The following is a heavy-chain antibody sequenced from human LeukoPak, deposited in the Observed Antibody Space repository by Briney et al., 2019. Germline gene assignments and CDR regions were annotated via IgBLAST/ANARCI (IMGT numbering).Heavy chain of an antibody. Sequence: PGGSLRLSCAASGFTFSNYALNWVRQAPGKGLEWVSGISNSGGTTYYADSVKGRFTISRDNSKNTLYLQMNSLRAEDSAIYYCAKRVSYSSGSHFDYWGQGTLVTVSS. CDR1: GFTFSNYA. V-gene: IGHV3-23*01. J-gene: IGHJ4*02. D-gene: IGHD3-10*01. CDR2: ISNSGGTT. CDR3: AKRVSYSSGSHFDY.